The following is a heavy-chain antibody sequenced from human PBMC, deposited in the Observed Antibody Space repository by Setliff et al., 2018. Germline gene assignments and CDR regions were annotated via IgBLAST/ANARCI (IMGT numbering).Heavy chain of an antibody. CDR1: GFTFSRYW. J-gene: IGHJ5*02. D-gene: IGHD3-10*01. Sequence: QPGGSLRLSCAASGFTFSRYWMSWVRQAPGKGLEWVANINQDGSGKYYVDSVKGRFTISRDNAKNSLYVQMNSLRAEDTAVYYCARDPSYYGSGSYYNRYNWFDPWGQGTLVTVSS. V-gene: IGHV3-7*01. CDR3: ARDPSYYGSGSYYNRYNWFDP. CDR2: INQDGSGK.